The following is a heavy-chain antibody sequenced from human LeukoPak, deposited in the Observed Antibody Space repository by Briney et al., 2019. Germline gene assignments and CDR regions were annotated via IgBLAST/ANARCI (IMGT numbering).Heavy chain of an antibody. CDR2: ISGSGGSS. CDR1: GFTFSSYG. Sequence: GGSLRLSCAASGFTFSSYGMSWVRQAPGKGLEWVSAISGSGGSSYYADSVKGRFTISRDNFKNTLYLQMNSLRAEDMAVYYCAKYREYFDYWGQGTLVTVSS. J-gene: IGHJ4*02. CDR3: AKYREYFDY. D-gene: IGHD3-16*02. V-gene: IGHV3-23*01.